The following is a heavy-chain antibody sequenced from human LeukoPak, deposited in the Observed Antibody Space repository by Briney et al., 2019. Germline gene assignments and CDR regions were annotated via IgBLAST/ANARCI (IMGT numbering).Heavy chain of an antibody. CDR3: VMVRGVSFDY. CDR1: GFSFSGYN. V-gene: IGHV3-48*01. J-gene: IGHJ4*02. Sequence: GGSLRLSCAASGFSFSGYNMNWARQAPGKGLEWVSYISSSGTTVYYADSVKGRFTISRDNAKNSLYLQMNSLRGEDTAVYYCVMVRGVSFDYWGQGTLVTVSS. D-gene: IGHD3-10*01. CDR2: ISSSGTTV.